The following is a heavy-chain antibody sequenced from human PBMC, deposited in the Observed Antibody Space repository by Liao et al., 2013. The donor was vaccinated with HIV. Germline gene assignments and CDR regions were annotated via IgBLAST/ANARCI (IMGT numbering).Heavy chain of an antibody. D-gene: IGHD3-10*01. V-gene: IGHV4-4*07. CDR3: ARGRFGELSPFDY. CDR2: IFSTGST. Sequence: QVQLQESGPGLVKPSETLSLTCAVSGGSISGYYWSWIRQPAGKGLEWVGRIFSTGSTNYNPSLKSRVTMSLDTSKKQFSLKLTSVTAADTAVYYCARGRFGELSPFDYWGQGIPVTVSS. CDR1: GGSISGYY. J-gene: IGHJ4*02.